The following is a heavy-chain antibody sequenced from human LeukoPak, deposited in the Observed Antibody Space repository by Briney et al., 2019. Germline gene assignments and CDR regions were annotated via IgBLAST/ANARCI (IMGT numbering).Heavy chain of an antibody. D-gene: IGHD3-16*01. V-gene: IGHV3-21*01. J-gene: IGHJ4*02. CDR1: GFTFSSYS. Sequence: GGSLRLSCTASGFTFSSYSMNWVRQAPGKGLEWVSSISSSSSYIYYADSVKGRFTISRDNAKNSLYLQMNSLRAEDTAVYYCAREGTILINYWGQGTLVTVSS. CDR2: ISSSSSYI. CDR3: AREGTILINY.